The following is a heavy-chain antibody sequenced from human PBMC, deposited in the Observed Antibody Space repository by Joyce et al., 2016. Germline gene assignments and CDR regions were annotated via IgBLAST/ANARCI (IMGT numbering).Heavy chain of an antibody. D-gene: IGHD6-25*01. Sequence: QVQLVESGGGVVQPGRSLRLSCAASGLTLSNYGVHWVRQAPGKGLEWVAVISYDGSDKYYADSVKGRFTISRDNSKNTVFLEMNSLRTEDTAVYYCAKILTATYSSGWFLDYWGQGTLVTVSS. J-gene: IGHJ4*02. CDR1: GLTLSNYG. V-gene: IGHV3-30*18. CDR3: AKILTATYSSGWFLDY. CDR2: ISYDGSDK.